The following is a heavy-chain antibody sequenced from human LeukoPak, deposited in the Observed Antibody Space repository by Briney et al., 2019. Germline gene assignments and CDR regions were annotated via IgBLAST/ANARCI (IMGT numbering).Heavy chain of an antibody. V-gene: IGHV3-33*06. D-gene: IGHD4-11*01. CDR2: IWSDATEK. CDR1: GFTYSHYG. Sequence: HPGGSLRLSCAASGFTYSHYGMHRVRQAPGKGLEWVAVIWSDATEKYYGDAVKGRFTISRDNSRNTLYLQMNSLRAEDTAVYYCAKDAQRGFDYSNSLENWGQGTLVTVSS. CDR3: AKDAQRGFDYSNSLEN. J-gene: IGHJ4*02.